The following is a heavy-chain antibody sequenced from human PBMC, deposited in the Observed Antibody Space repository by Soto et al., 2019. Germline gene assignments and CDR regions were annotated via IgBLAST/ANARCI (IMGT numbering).Heavy chain of an antibody. V-gene: IGHV3-23*01. D-gene: IGHD4-17*01. CDR3: AKRTVGWYFDL. Sequence: EVQLLESGGGLVQPGGSLRLSCAASGFTFSSYAMNWVRQAPGKGLEWDSVISGSGGSTYYADAVKGRFTISRDNSKNTLYLQMNRLRAEDTAVYYCAKRTVGWYFDLWGRGTLVTVSS. CDR2: ISGSGGST. CDR1: GFTFSSYA. J-gene: IGHJ2*01.